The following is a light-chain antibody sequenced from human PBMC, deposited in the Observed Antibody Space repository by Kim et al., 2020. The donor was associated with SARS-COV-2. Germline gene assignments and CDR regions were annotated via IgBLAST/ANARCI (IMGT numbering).Light chain of an antibody. CDR1: QSISSY. CDR3: QQSYSIPPLT. V-gene: IGKV1-39*01. J-gene: IGKJ4*01. CDR2: AAS. Sequence: DIQMTQSPSSVSASVGDRVTITCRASQSISSYLNWYQQKPGKAPKLLIYAASSLQSGVPSRFSGSGSGTDFTLSISSLQPEDFATYYCQQSYSIPPLTFGGGTKVDIK.